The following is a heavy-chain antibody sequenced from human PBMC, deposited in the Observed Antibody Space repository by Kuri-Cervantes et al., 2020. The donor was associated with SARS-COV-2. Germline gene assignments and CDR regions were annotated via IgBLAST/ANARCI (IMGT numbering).Heavy chain of an antibody. J-gene: IGHJ4*02. CDR1: GFTFSSYA. CDR2: ISGSGGST. Sequence: GGSLRLSCAASGFTFSSYAMSWVRQAPGKGLEWVSAISGSGGSTYYADSVKGRFTISRDNSKNTLYLQMNSLRAEDTAVYYCAKRHNSGWHKPPIDYWGQGALVTVSS. CDR3: AKRHNSGWHKPPIDY. V-gene: IGHV3-23*01. D-gene: IGHD6-19*01.